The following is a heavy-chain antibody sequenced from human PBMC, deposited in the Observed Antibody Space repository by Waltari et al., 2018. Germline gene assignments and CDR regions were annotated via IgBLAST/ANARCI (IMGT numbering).Heavy chain of an antibody. Sequence: QLQLQESGPGLVKPSETLSLTCTVSGGSISSSSYYWGWIRQPPGKGLEWIGSIYYSGSTYSNPSPKSRVTISVDTSKNQFSLKLSSVTAADTAVYYCAREDTIFGVVNWFDPWGQGTLVTVSS. CDR3: AREDTIFGVVNWFDP. J-gene: IGHJ5*02. CDR2: IYYSGST. D-gene: IGHD3-3*01. V-gene: IGHV4-39*07. CDR1: GGSISSSSYY.